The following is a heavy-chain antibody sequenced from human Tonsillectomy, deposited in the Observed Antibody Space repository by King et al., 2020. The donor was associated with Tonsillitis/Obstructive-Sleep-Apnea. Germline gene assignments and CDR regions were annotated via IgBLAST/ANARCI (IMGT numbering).Heavy chain of an antibody. CDR2: IDLSDSYT. CDR1: GYSFTSYW. Sequence: VQLVESGAEVKKPGESLRISCKGSGYSFTSYWISWVRQMPGKGLEWVGRIDLSDSYTNYSPSFQGHVTISADKSISTAYLQWNSLKASDTAMYYCARHYDILTENYYYYGMDVWGQGTTVTVSS. CDR3: ARHYDILTENYYYYGMDV. D-gene: IGHD3-9*01. J-gene: IGHJ6*02. V-gene: IGHV5-10-1*03.